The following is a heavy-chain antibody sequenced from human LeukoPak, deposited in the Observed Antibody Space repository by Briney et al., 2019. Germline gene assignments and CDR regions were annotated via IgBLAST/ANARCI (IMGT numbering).Heavy chain of an antibody. Sequence: PGGSLRLSCAASGFTFSSYAMSWVRQAPGKGLEWVSAISGSGGSTYYADSVKGRFTISRDNSKNTLYLQMNSLRAEDTAVYYCAKDKAYYDFWSGYYSPYYFDYWGQGTLVTVSS. D-gene: IGHD3-3*01. CDR3: AKDKAYYDFWSGYYSPYYFDY. J-gene: IGHJ4*02. CDR2: ISGSGGST. V-gene: IGHV3-23*01. CDR1: GFTFSSYA.